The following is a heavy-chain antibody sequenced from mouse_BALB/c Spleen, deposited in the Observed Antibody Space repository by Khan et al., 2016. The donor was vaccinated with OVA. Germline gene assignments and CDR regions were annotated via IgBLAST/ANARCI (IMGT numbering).Heavy chain of an antibody. CDR3: ARSGLYGIFAY. D-gene: IGHD2-1*01. CDR2: IDPSTGYT. V-gene: IGHV1-7*01. J-gene: IGHJ3*01. CDR1: GYTFTAFW. Sequence: VQLVESGAELAKPGASVKMSCKASGYTFTAFWIHWVKQRPGQGLEWIGYIDPSTGYTTYTQKFKDQVTLTTDKSSSTAYLQLSSLTSEDSAVCYSARSGLYGIFAYGGQGTLVTVSA.